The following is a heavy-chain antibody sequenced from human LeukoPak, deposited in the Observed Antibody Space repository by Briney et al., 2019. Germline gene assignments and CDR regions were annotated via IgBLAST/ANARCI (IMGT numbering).Heavy chain of an antibody. D-gene: IGHD3-10*01. J-gene: IGHJ3*02. CDR1: GFTFSTYG. Sequence: PGGSLRLSYAASGFTFSTYGMHWVRQAPGKGLEWVAFISYDGNNKYYADSVKGRFTISRDNSKNTLYLQMNSLRAEDTAVYYCARVGQRSGSYYYDAFDIWGQGTMVTVSS. CDR2: ISYDGNNK. CDR3: ARVGQRSGSYYYDAFDI. V-gene: IGHV3-30*03.